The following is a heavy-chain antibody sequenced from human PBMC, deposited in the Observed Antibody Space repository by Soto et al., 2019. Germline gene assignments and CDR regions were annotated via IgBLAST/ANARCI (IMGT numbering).Heavy chain of an antibody. Sequence: SVKASCKASGGTFSSYAISWVRQAPGQGLEWMGGIIPIFGTANYAQKFQGRVTITADESTSTAYMELSSLRSEDTAVYYCARTDSSGSIPGGYWGQGTLVTVSS. V-gene: IGHV1-69*13. CDR3: ARTDSSGSIPGGY. CDR1: GGTFSSYA. J-gene: IGHJ4*02. D-gene: IGHD6-19*01. CDR2: IIPIFGTA.